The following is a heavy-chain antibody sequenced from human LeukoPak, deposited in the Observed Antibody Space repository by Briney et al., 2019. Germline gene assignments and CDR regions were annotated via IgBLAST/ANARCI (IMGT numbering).Heavy chain of an antibody. CDR1: GFTFSSYA. D-gene: IGHD3-10*01. CDR3: AKNRGSGSYLIDV. Sequence: GGSLRRSCAASGFTFSSYAMSWVRQAPGKGLEWVSSISTTGGGMCYADSVKGRFIISRDNSKNTLYMQMNSLRAEDTALYYCAKNRGSGSYLIDVWGQGTTVTVSS. CDR2: ISTTGGGM. J-gene: IGHJ6*02. V-gene: IGHV3-23*01.